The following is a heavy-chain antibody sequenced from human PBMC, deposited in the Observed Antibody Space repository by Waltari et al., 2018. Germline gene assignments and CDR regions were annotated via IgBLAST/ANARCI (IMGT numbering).Heavy chain of an antibody. CDR2: IYTSGST. CDR1: GGSISSYY. Sequence: QVQLQESGPGLVKPSETLSLTCTVSGGSISSYYWSWIRQSAGKGLEWIGRIYTSGSTNYNPSLKSRVTMSVDTSKNQFSLKLSSVTAADTAVYYCARDSLVGSSWYEGYYFDYWGQGTLVTVSS. D-gene: IGHD6-13*01. J-gene: IGHJ4*02. V-gene: IGHV4-4*07. CDR3: ARDSLVGSSWYEGYYFDY.